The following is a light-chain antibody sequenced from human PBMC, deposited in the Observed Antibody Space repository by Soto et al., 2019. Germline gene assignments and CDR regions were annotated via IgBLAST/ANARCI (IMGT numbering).Light chain of an antibody. CDR3: CSYAGSSTVV. J-gene: IGLJ1*01. CDR2: ECS. V-gene: IGLV2-23*01. Sequence: QSALTQPASVSGSPGQSITISCTGTSSDVGSYNLVSWYQQHPGKAPKLRIDECSKRPSGVSNRFSGSKSGNTASLTITGLQAEDDAEYGCCSYAGSSTVVFGTGTKLPVL. CDR1: SSDVGSYNL.